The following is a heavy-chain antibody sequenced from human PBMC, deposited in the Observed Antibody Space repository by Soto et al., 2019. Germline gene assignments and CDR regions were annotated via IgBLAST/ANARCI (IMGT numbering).Heavy chain of an antibody. CDR1: GFIFTNYA. CDR2: IGGRGNSA. CDR3: VREGRGSFDF. D-gene: IGHD5-12*01. J-gene: IGHJ3*01. V-gene: IGHV3-23*01. Sequence: PGESLKISCAASGFIFTNYAMNWVRQAPGKGLEWVSVIGGRGNSAYYADSVQGRFTISRDNSKNTLSLQMSSLTADDTTIYYCVREGRGSFDFWGRGTVVTVSS.